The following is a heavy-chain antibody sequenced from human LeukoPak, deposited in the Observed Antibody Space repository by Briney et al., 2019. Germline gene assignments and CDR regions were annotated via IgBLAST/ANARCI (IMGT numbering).Heavy chain of an antibody. D-gene: IGHD3-22*01. CDR3: ARSYYYDSSHTVDY. CDR1: GFTFSSYG. J-gene: IGHJ4*02. CDR2: IWYDGSNK. Sequence: GGSLRLSCSASGFTFSSYGMHWVRQAPGKGLEWVAVIWYDGSNKYYADSVKGRFTISRDNSKNTLYLQMNSLRAEDTAVYYCARSYYYDSSHTVDYWGQGTLVTVSS. V-gene: IGHV3-33*01.